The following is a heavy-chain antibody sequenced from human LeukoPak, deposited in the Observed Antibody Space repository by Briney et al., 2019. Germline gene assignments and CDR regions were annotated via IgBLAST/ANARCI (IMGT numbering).Heavy chain of an antibody. CDR2: IYYSGST. J-gene: IGHJ6*03. D-gene: IGHD2/OR15-2a*01. CDR1: GGSISSSSYY. Sequence: PSETLSLTCTVSGGSISSSSYYWGWIRQPPGKGLEWIGSIYYSGSTYYNPSLKSRVTISADTSKNQFSLKLSSVTAADTAVYYCARQSGVSFSYYYYMDVWGKGTTVTVSS. CDR3: ARQSGVSFSYYYYMDV. V-gene: IGHV4-39*01.